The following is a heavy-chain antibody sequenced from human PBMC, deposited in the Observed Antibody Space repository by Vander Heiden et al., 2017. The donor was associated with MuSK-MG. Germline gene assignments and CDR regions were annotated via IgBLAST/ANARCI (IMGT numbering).Heavy chain of an antibody. D-gene: IGHD2-15*01. CDR2: IRSKAYGGTT. CDR3: TTEGYCSGGSCPGDY. J-gene: IGHJ4*02. CDR1: GFTFGDYA. Sequence: EVQLVESGGGLVQPGRSLRLSCTASGFTFGDYAMIRFRQAPGKGLEWVGFIRSKAYGGTTEYAASVKGRFTISRDDSKSIAYLQMNSLKTEDTAVYYCTTEGYCSGGSCPGDYWGQGTLVTVSS. V-gene: IGHV3-49*03.